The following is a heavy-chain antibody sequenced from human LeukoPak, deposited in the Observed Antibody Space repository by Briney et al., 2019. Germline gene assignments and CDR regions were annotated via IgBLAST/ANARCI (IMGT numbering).Heavy chain of an antibody. CDR1: GGSFSGYY. D-gene: IGHD5-18*01. J-gene: IGHJ4*02. V-gene: IGHV4-34*01. CDR3: ARWGTWIQLWSTDN. Sequence: SETLSLTCAVYGGSFSGYYWSWIRQPPGKGLEWIGEINHSGSTNYNPSLKSRVTISVDTSKNQFSLKLSSVTAADTAVYYCARWGTWIQLWSTDNWGQGTLVTVSS. CDR2: INHSGST.